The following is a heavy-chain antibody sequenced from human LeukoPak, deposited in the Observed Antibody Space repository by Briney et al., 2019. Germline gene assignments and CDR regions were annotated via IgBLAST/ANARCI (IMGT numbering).Heavy chain of an antibody. V-gene: IGHV5-51*01. Sequence: GESLKISCKGSGYSFTSYWIGWVRQMPGKGLEWMGIIYPGDSDTRYSPSFQGQVTISADKSISTAYLQWSSLKASDTAMYYCARHSPTASYYYYYYMDVWGKGTTVTVSS. CDR3: ARHSPTASYYYYYYMDV. CDR1: GYSFTSYW. CDR2: IYPGDSDT. D-gene: IGHD4-17*01. J-gene: IGHJ6*03.